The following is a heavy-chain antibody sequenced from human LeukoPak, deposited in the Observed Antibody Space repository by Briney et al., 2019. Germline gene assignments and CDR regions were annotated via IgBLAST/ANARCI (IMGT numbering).Heavy chain of an antibody. V-gene: IGHV3-30*04. Sequence: GGSLSLSCAASGFTFSSYAMHWVRQAPGKGLEWVAVISYDGSNKYYAESVKGRFTISRDNSKNTLYLQMNSLRAEDTAVYYCAREVAAAGTGKYYYYGMDVWGQGTTVTVSS. CDR2: ISYDGSNK. CDR3: AREVAAAGTGKYYYYGMDV. CDR1: GFTFSSYA. J-gene: IGHJ6*02. D-gene: IGHD6-13*01.